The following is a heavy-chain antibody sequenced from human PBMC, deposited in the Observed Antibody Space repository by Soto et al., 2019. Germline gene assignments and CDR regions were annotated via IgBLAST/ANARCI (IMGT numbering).Heavy chain of an antibody. V-gene: IGHV3-73*01. CDR3: TRRFTVTPHYYYGMDV. CDR1: GFTFSGSA. CDR2: IRSKANSYAT. Sequence: GGSLRLSCAASGFTFSGSAMHWVRQASGKGLEWVGRIRSKANSYATAYAASVKGRFTISRDDSKNTAYLQMNSLKTEDTAVYYCTRRFTVTPHYYYGMDVWGQGTTVTVSS. J-gene: IGHJ6*02. D-gene: IGHD4-17*01.